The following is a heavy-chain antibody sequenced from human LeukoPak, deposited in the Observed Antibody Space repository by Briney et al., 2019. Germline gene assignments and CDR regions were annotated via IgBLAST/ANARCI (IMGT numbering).Heavy chain of an antibody. D-gene: IGHD1-26*01. CDR2: TYYRSKWYN. CDR3: ARDQLGGGYSGSYNAFDI. J-gene: IGHJ3*02. Sequence: SQTLSLTCAISGDSVSSNSAAWNWMRQSPSRGLEWLGRTYYRSKWYNDYAVSVKSRITINPDTSKNQLSLQLNSVAPEDTAVYYCARDQLGGGYSGSYNAFDIWGQGTMVTVSS. V-gene: IGHV6-1*01. CDR1: GDSVSSNSAA.